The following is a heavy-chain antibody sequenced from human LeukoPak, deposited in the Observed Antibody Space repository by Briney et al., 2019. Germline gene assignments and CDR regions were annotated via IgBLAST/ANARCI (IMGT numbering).Heavy chain of an antibody. J-gene: IGHJ4*02. CDR1: GFTFSSYG. CDR2: IRYDGSNK. Sequence: GGSLRLSCAASGFTFSSYGMHWVRQAPGKGLEWVAFIRYDGSNKYYADSVKGRFTISRDNSKNMLYLQMNSLRAEDTAEYYCAKEQRDWNYGVSDYWGQGTQVTVSS. CDR3: AKEQRDWNYGVSDY. D-gene: IGHD1-7*01. V-gene: IGHV3-30*02.